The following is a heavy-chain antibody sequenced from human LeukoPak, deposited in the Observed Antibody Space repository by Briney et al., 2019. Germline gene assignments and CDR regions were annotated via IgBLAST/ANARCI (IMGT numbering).Heavy chain of an antibody. D-gene: IGHD2-2*01. Sequence: GGSLRLSCAASGFTFSGSAMPWVRQASGKGLEWVGRIRSKANSYATAYAASVKGRFTISRDDSKNTAYLQMNSLKTEDTAVYYCTRSELGYCSSTSCQKAFDIWGQGTMVTVSS. CDR2: IRSKANSYAT. J-gene: IGHJ3*02. CDR1: GFTFSGSA. CDR3: TRSELGYCSSTSCQKAFDI. V-gene: IGHV3-73*01.